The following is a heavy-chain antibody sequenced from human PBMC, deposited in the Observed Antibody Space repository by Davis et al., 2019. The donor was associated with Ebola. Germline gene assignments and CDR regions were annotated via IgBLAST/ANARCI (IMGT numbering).Heavy chain of an antibody. CDR3: ARVDSGGSPDY. CDR1: GFTFSTHS. CDR2: IDHTGRTS. D-gene: IGHD2-15*01. V-gene: IGHV3-48*01. J-gene: IGHJ4*02. Sequence: GESLKISCAASGFTFSTHSLNWVRQAPGKGLQWISFIDHTGRTSYYADSVKGRFTISRDDAQNSLYLQMSSLRAEDTAVYYCARVDSGGSPDYWGQGTLVTVSS.